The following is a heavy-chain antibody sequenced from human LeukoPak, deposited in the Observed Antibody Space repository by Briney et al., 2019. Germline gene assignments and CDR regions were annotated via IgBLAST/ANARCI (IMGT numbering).Heavy chain of an antibody. J-gene: IGHJ4*02. V-gene: IGHV3-53*01. Sequence: GGSLRLSCAASGLTVTINYMSWVRQAPGGGREWVSVIYSGGGTYYADSVKGRFTISSENSKNTLYLQMNRLRAEDTAVYYCARDRYNRGWFNFDYWGPGTLVPVSS. CDR2: IYSGGGT. CDR3: ARDRYNRGWFNFDY. CDR1: GLTVTINY. D-gene: IGHD6-19*01.